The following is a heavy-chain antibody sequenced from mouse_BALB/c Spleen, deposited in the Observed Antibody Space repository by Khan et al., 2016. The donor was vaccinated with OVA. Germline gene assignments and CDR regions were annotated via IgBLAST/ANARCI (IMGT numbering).Heavy chain of an antibody. J-gene: IGHJ2*01. Sequence: QVQLQQSGAELVRPGASVTLSCKASGYTFTDYEMHWVKQTPVHGLEWIGAIDPETGGTDYNQKFKGKATLTADKSSSAAYMELRSLTSEDSAVYYCTGSYYGSSGFDYWGQGTTRPVAS. CDR3: TGSYYGSSGFDY. CDR2: IDPETGGT. CDR1: GYTFTDYE. V-gene: IGHV1-15*01. D-gene: IGHD1-1*01.